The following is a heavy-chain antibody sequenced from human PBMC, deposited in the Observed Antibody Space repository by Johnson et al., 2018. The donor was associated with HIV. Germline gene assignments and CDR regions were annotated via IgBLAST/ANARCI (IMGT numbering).Heavy chain of an antibody. CDR1: GFSFRSYG. Sequence: VQLVESGGGVVQPGGSLRLSCAASGFSFRSYGMHWVRQAPGKGLEWVALIRYDGTNKYYEDSVKGRFTISRDNSRNTMYLQMSSLRAEDTAVYYCAKDKLLWVGECTEGANAFDMWGQGTMVTVSS. J-gene: IGHJ3*02. CDR2: IRYDGTNK. D-gene: IGHD3-10*01. V-gene: IGHV3-30*02. CDR3: AKDKLLWVGECTEGANAFDM.